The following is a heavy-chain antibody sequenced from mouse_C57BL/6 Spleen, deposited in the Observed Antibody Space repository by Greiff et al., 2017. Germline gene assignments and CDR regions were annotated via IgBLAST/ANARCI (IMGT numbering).Heavy chain of an antibody. CDR2: ISSGSSTI. V-gene: IGHV5-17*01. Sequence: VKLMESGGGLVKPGGSLKLSCAASGFTFSDYGMHWVRQAPEKGLEWVAYISSGSSTIYYADTVQGRFTISRDNAKNTLFLQMTRLRSEDTAMYYCARNGNYVPYAMDYWGQGTSVTVSS. CDR3: ARNGNYVPYAMDY. D-gene: IGHD2-1*01. CDR1: GFTFSDYG. J-gene: IGHJ4*01.